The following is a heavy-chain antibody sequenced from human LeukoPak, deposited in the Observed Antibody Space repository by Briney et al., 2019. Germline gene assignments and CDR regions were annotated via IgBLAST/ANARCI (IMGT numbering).Heavy chain of an antibody. D-gene: IGHD6-13*01. CDR2: IRYDGSNT. V-gene: IGHV3-30*02. CDR3: AKDGIASTGPYHFDY. Sequence: GGSLRLSCAASGFTFSSYGMHWVRQAPAKGLEWVAFIRYDGSNTYYVDSVKGRFTISSDNSKNTLYLQVNSLRAEDTAVYYCAKDGIASTGPYHFDYWGQGTLVTVSS. CDR1: GFTFSSYG. J-gene: IGHJ4*02.